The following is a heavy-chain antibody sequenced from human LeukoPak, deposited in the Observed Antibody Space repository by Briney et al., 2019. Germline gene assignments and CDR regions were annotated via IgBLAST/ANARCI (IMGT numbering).Heavy chain of an antibody. CDR2: IIPIFGTA. CDR3: ARDFYGSGSPHYYYYMDV. J-gene: IGHJ6*03. Sequence: EASVKVSCKASGGTFSSYAISWVRQAPGQGLEWMGGIIPIFGTANYAQKFQGRVTITADESTSTAYMELSSLRSEDTAVYYYARDFYGSGSPHYYYYMDVWGKGTTVTISS. D-gene: IGHD3-10*01. CDR1: GGTFSSYA. V-gene: IGHV1-69*01.